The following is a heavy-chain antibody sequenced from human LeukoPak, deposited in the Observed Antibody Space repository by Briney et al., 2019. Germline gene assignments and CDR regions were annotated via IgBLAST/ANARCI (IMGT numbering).Heavy chain of an antibody. CDR3: ARGGPHYYDSSGYYYSGLDY. J-gene: IGHJ4*02. D-gene: IGHD3-22*01. CDR2: ISAYNGNT. Sequence: ASVKVSCKASGYTFTSYGISWVRQAPGQGLEWMGWISAYNGNTNYAQKLQGRVTMTTDTSTSTAYMELRSLRSDDTAVYYCARGGPHYYDSSGYYYSGLDYWGQGALVTVSS. V-gene: IGHV1-18*01. CDR1: GYTFTSYG.